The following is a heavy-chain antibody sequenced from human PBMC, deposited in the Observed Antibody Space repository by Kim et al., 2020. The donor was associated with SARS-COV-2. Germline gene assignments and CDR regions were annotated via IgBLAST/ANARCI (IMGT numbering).Heavy chain of an antibody. CDR1: GFRFNDYA. J-gene: IGHJ4*01. V-gene: IGHV3-23*03. CDR3: ARTLRGFSYGTFDY. CDR2: IYHGGSST. D-gene: IGHD5-18*01. Sequence: GGSLRLSCAASGFRFNDYAMSWVRQAPGKGLEWVSAIYHGGSSTAYADSVKGRFTISRDISKNTLYLQMNSLRADDTALYYCARTLRGFSYGTFDYWSQGALV.